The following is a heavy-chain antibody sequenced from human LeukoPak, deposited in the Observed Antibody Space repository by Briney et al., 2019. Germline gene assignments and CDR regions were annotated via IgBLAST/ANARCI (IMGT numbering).Heavy chain of an antibody. CDR3: ARGQSYRKSQNWFGP. V-gene: IGHV4-34*01. D-gene: IGHD4-11*01. CDR2: INHSGST. Sequence: SETLSLTCAVYGGSFSGYYWSWIRQPPGKGLEWIGAINHSGSTNYTPSLKSRVTMSVDTSKNQFSLKLTSVTAADTAVYFCARGQSYRKSQNWFGPWGQGTLVTVSS. J-gene: IGHJ5*02. CDR1: GGSFSGYY.